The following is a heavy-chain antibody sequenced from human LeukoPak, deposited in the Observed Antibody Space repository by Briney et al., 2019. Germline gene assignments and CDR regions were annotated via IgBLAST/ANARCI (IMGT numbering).Heavy chain of an antibody. J-gene: IGHJ4*02. CDR3: ARAPRYYGSGSVDY. V-gene: IGHV3-7*01. CDR2: IKQDGSEK. CDR1: GFTFSSYW. D-gene: IGHD3-10*01. Sequence: GGSLRLSCGASGFTFSSYWMSWVRQAPGKGLEWVANIKQDGSEKYYVDSVKGRFTISRDNAKNSLYLQMNSLRAEDTAVYYCARAPRYYGSGSVDYWGQGTLVTVSS.